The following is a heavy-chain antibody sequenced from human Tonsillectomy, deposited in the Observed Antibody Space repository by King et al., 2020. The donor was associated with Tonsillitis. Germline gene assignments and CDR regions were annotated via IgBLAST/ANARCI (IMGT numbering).Heavy chain of an antibody. CDR3: ARHCSGGSCYSFFDY. V-gene: IGHV4-39*01. J-gene: IGHJ4*02. D-gene: IGHD2-15*01. CDR2: IYYSGST. CDR1: GGSISSSSYY. Sequence: QLQESGPGLVKPSETLSLTCTVSGGSISSSSYYWGWIRQPPGKGLEWIGSIYYSGSTYYNPSLKSRVTISVDTSKNQFSLKLSSVTAADTAVYYCARHCSGGSCYSFFDYWGQGTLVTVSS.